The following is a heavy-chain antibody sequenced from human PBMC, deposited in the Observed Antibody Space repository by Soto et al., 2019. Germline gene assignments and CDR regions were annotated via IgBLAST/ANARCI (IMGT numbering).Heavy chain of an antibody. J-gene: IGHJ6*02. V-gene: IGHV1-69*01. Sequence: QVQLVQSGAEVKKPGSSVKVSCKASGGTFNTYNINWVRQAPGQGVEWMGGILPIFCTTNYAQRFQGRVTITADDSTSTAYMELSSLRSEDTAVYYCARDETGDSYYYYYGMDVWGQGTTVTVTS. D-gene: IGHD7-27*01. CDR2: ILPIFCTT. CDR3: ARDETGDSYYYYYGMDV. CDR1: GGTFNTYN.